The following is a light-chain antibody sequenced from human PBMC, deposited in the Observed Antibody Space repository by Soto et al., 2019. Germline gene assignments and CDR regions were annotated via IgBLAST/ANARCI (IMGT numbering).Light chain of an antibody. CDR2: AAS. J-gene: IGKJ1*01. CDR3: QQSYSTPPWT. CDR1: QSVSIY. Sequence: DVQMTQSPSSLSASVGDRVTITCRASQSVSIYLNWYQQKPGKAPNLLISAASSLHSGVPARFSGSGSGTDFTLTISSLQSEDFATYYCQQSYSTPPWTFGQGTKVDIK. V-gene: IGKV1-39*01.